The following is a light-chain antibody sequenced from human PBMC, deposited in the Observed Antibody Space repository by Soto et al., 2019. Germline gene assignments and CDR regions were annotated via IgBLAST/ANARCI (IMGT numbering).Light chain of an antibody. Sequence: EIVLTQSPATLSLSPGERATLSCRASQSVSSDLAWYQQKPAQAPRLLIYDASNRATGIPARFSGSGSGTDFTLTISSLEPEDFAVYHCQQRTYLITFGPGTRLEIK. CDR2: DAS. J-gene: IGKJ5*01. CDR1: QSVSSD. CDR3: QQRTYLIT. V-gene: IGKV3-11*01.